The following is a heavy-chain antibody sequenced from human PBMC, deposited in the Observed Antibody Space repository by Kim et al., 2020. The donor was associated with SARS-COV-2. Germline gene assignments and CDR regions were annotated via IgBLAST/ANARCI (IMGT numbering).Heavy chain of an antibody. CDR1: GFTFGDYA. CDR2: ISWNSGSI. V-gene: IGHV3-9*01. CDR3: AKDEVPYGDYKYYFDY. J-gene: IGHJ4*02. D-gene: IGHD4-17*01. Sequence: GGSLRLSCAASGFTFGDYAMHWVRQAPGKGLEWVSGISWNSGSIGYADSVKGRFTISRDNAKNSLYLQMNSLRAEDTALYYCAKDEVPYGDYKYYFDYWGQGTLVTVSS.